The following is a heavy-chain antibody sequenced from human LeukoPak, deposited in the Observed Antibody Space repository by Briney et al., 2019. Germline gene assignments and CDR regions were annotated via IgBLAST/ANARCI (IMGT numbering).Heavy chain of an antibody. D-gene: IGHD6-19*01. J-gene: IGHJ4*02. CDR3: AKDQGYFPFAYSGASGGDY. CDR1: GFTFSSYA. V-gene: IGHV3-23*01. CDR2: ISGSGGST. Sequence: GGSLRLSCAASGFTFSSYAMSWVRQAPGKGLEWVSAISGSGGSTYYADSVKGRFTISRDNSKNTLCLQMNSLRAEDTAVYYCAKDQGYFPFAYSGASGGDYWGQGTLVTVSS.